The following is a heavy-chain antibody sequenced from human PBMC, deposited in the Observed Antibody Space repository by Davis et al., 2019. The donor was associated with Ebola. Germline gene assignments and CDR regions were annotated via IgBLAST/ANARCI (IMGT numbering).Heavy chain of an antibody. CDR1: GYSFTSYW. J-gene: IGHJ4*02. Sequence: GESLKISCTGSGYSFTSYWIGWVRQMPGKGLAWMGIIYPGDSDTRYNPSFQGQVTISADKSISTAYLQWSSLKASDTAMYYCARCPHIVVVPAAIYLDYWGQGTLVTVSS. D-gene: IGHD2-2*01. CDR3: ARCPHIVVVPAAIYLDY. CDR2: IYPGDSDT. V-gene: IGHV5-51*01.